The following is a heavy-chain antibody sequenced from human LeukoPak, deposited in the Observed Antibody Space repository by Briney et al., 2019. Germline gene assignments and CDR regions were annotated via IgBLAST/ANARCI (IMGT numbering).Heavy chain of an antibody. J-gene: IGHJ6*03. CDR1: GFTFSTDG. V-gene: IGHV3-30*02. CDR3: AKDGPYYYDSSGYYAAYYMDV. CDR2: ISNDGSNK. Sequence: GGSLRLSCAASGFTFSTDGMHWVRQAPGKGLEWVAFISNDGSNKYYADSVKGRFTISRDNSKNTLYLQMNSLRAEDTAVYYCAKDGPYYYDSSGYYAAYYMDVWGKGTTVTVSS. D-gene: IGHD3-22*01.